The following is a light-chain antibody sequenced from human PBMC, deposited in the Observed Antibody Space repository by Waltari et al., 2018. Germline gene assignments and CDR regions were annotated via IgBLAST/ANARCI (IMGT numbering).Light chain of an antibody. CDR3: QQRSNWPPSIT. Sequence: EIVLTQSPATLSLSQGERATLPCRASQSVGSYLAWYQKKPGQAPRLLIYEASNRAIGIPGRFSGSGSGTDFTLTISSLEPEDFADYYCQQRSNWPPSITFGQGTRLEIK. J-gene: IGKJ5*01. CDR2: EAS. V-gene: IGKV3-11*01. CDR1: QSVGSY.